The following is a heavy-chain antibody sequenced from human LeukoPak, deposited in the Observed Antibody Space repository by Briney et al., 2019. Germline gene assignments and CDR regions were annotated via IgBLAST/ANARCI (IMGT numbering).Heavy chain of an antibody. CDR3: ARGIVVVPAAKETPYYYYYGMDV. J-gene: IGHJ6*02. CDR1: GGTFSSYA. D-gene: IGHD2-2*01. V-gene: IGHV1-69*04. CDR2: ITPILGIA. Sequence: ASVKVSCKASGGTFSSYAISWVRQAPGQGLEWMGRITPILGIANYAQKFQGRVTITADKSTSTAYMELSSLRSEDTAVYYCARGIVVVPAAKETPYYYYYGMDVWGQGTTVTVSS.